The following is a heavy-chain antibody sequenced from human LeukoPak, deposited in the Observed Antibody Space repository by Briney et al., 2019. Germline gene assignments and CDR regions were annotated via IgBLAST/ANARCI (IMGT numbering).Heavy chain of an antibody. CDR1: GYTFTGYD. CDR3: ARDRDSGSYYDFDY. V-gene: IGHV1-2*02. Sequence: ASVKVSCKASGYTFTGYDMHWVRQAPGQGLEWMGWINPNSGGTNYAQKFQGRVTMTRDTSISTAYMELSRLRSDDTAVYYCARDRDSGSYYDFDYWGQGTLVTVSS. J-gene: IGHJ4*02. D-gene: IGHD1-26*01. CDR2: INPNSGGT.